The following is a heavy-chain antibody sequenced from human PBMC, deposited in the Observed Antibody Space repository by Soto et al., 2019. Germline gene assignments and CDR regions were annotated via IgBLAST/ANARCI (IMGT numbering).Heavy chain of an antibody. V-gene: IGHV2-5*02. CDR3: AHERDSGYRSSCFDY. Sequence: SGPTLVNPTQTLTLTCTFSGFSLNTRRMSVGWIRQPPGKALEWLALIYWDDDKRYSPSLKSRLTIIKDTSKNQVVLIMTNMDPVDAATYYCAHERDSGYRSSCFDYWGQGTLVTVSS. CDR1: GFSLNTRRMS. CDR2: IYWDDDK. J-gene: IGHJ4*02. D-gene: IGHD6-13*01.